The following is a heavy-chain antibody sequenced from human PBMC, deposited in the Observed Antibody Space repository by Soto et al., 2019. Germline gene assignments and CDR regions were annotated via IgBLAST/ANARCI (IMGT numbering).Heavy chain of an antibody. Sequence: QVQLVQSGAEVKKPGASVKVSCEASGYSFTSYGITWVRQARGQGLEWMGWISGYNGNTDYAQKLQGRVTMTTDTSTSTAYMELRSLRSDDTAVYYCARISGKLTSPRPGRYYYMDVWGKVTTVTVSS. CDR3: ARISGKLTSPRPGRYYYMDV. V-gene: IGHV1-18*01. CDR1: GYSFTSYG. J-gene: IGHJ6*03. D-gene: IGHD6-6*01. CDR2: ISGYNGNT.